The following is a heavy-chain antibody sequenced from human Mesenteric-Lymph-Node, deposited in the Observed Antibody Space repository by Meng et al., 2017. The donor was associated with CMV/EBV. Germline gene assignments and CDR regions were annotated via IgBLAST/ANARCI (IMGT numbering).Heavy chain of an antibody. J-gene: IGHJ4*02. Sequence: ASVKVSCKASGYTFTGYYIHWVRQAPGQGLEWMGWINPNSGGTNYAQKFQGRVTMTRDTSITTAYMELSRLRSDDTAVYYCARDRDDFWSGYYSHWGQGTLVTVSS. D-gene: IGHD3-3*01. CDR3: ARDRDDFWSGYYSH. CDR1: GYTFTGYY. CDR2: INPNSGGT. V-gene: IGHV1-2*02.